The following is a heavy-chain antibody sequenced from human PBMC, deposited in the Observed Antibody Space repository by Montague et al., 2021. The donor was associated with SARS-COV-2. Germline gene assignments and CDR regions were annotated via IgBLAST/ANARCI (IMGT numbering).Heavy chain of an antibody. CDR2: IYYSGST. Sequence: SETLSLTCTVSGGSISSYYWSWIRQPPGKGLEWIGYIYYSGSTNYNSSLKSRVTISVDTSKNQFSLKLSSVTAADTAVYYCAREVRYYYDSSGPGAFDIWGQGTMVTVSS. CDR1: GGSISSYY. CDR3: AREVRYYYDSSGPGAFDI. J-gene: IGHJ3*02. D-gene: IGHD3-22*01. V-gene: IGHV4-59*01.